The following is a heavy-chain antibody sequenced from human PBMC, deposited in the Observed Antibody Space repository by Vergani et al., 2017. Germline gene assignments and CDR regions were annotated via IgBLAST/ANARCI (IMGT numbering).Heavy chain of an antibody. D-gene: IGHD6-6*01. CDR1: GYTFSSYY. V-gene: IGHV1-46*01. Sequence: QVQLVQSGAEVKKPGASVKVSCKASGYTFSSYYMHWVRQAPGQGLEWMGIINPSGGSTSYAQKFQGRVTMTRDTSTSTVYMELSSLRSEDSAVYYCARGNRIAARRLNYFDYWGQGALVTVSS. CDR2: INPSGGST. J-gene: IGHJ4*02. CDR3: ARGNRIAARRLNYFDY.